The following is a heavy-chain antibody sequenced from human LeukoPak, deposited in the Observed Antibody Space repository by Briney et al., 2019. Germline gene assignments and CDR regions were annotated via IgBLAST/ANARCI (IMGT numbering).Heavy chain of an antibody. CDR3: ARGTSITMIGVFDY. V-gene: IGHV1-69*05. Sequence: VASVKVSCKASGGTFSSYAIIWVRQAPGQGLEWMGGIIPIFGTANYAQKFQGRVTITTDESTSTAYMELSSLRSEDTAVYYCARGTSITMIGVFDYWGQGTLVTVSS. J-gene: IGHJ4*02. D-gene: IGHD3-22*01. CDR2: IIPIFGTA. CDR1: GGTFSSYA.